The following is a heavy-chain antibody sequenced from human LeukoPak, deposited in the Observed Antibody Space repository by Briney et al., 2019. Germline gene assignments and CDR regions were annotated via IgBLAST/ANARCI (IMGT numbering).Heavy chain of an antibody. D-gene: IGHD3-22*01. J-gene: IGHJ4*02. V-gene: IGHV1-18*01. CDR3: ARGPLMVYYDSSGRPYYFDY. CDR2: ISAYNGNT. CDR1: GYTFTSYG. Sequence: ASVKVSCKASGYTFTSYGISWVRQAPGQGLEWMGWISAYNGNTNYAQKLQGRVTMTTDTSTSTAYMELRSLRSDDTAVYYCARGPLMVYYDSSGRPYYFDYWGQGTLVTVSS.